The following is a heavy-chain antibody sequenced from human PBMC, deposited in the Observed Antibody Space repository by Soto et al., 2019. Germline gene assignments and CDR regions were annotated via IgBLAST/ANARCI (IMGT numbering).Heavy chain of an antibody. J-gene: IGHJ1*01. Sequence: QVQLVQSGAEVKKPGSSVKVSCKASGCTFSSYAISWVRQAPGQGLEWMGGIIPIFGTANYAQKFQGRVTITADKSTSTAYMELSSLRSEDTAVYYCASQEGHVGATTRVFQHWGKGTLVTVSS. D-gene: IGHD1-26*01. CDR3: ASQEGHVGATTRVFQH. CDR1: GCTFSSYA. CDR2: IIPIFGTA. V-gene: IGHV1-69*06.